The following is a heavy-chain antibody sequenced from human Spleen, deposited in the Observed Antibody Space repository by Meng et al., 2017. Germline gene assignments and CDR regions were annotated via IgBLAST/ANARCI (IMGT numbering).Heavy chain of an antibody. CDR3: ARDVDYYDSNGYRSEYAFDT. V-gene: IGHV4-39*07. CDR1: GVSISSNIYY. CDR2: IYYSGST. J-gene: IGHJ3*02. Sequence: SETLSLTCTVSGVSISSNIYYWAWIRQPPGKGLEWIGSIYYSGSTYYNPSLKSRLTISIDTFKNQFSLKLSSISAADTAVYYCARDVDYYDSNGYRSEYAFDTWGQGTMVTVSS. D-gene: IGHD3-22*01.